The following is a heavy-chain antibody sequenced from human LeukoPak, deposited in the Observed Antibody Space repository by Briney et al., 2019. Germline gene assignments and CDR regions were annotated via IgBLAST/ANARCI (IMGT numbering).Heavy chain of an antibody. CDR3: AKGGWELRSAFDY. Sequence: PGGSLRLSCAASGFTFSSYWMSWVRQAPGKGPEWVANIKQDGSEKYYVDSVKGRFTISRDNAENSLYLQMNSLRAEDTAVYYCAKGGWELRSAFDYWGQGTLVTVSS. V-gene: IGHV3-7*03. D-gene: IGHD1-26*01. CDR1: GFTFSSYW. J-gene: IGHJ4*02. CDR2: IKQDGSEK.